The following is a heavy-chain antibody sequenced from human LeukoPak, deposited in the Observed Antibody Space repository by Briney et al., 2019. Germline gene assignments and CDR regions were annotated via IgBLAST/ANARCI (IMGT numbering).Heavy chain of an antibody. D-gene: IGHD6-25*01. Sequence: ASVKVSCKASGYTFTSYGISWVRQAPGQGLEWMGRINPNSGGTDYAQNFQGRVTMTRDTSISTAYMELSSLRSDDTAVYYCARDRSIAAGEYYFDYWGQGTLVTVSS. CDR3: ARDRSIAAGEYYFDY. V-gene: IGHV1-2*06. CDR1: GYTFTSYG. CDR2: INPNSGGT. J-gene: IGHJ4*02.